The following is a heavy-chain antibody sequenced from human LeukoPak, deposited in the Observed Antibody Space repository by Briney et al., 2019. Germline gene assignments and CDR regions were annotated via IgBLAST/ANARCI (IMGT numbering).Heavy chain of an antibody. D-gene: IGHD3-10*01. CDR1: GGSFSGYY. CDR2: INHSGST. J-gene: IGHJ4*02. CDR3: ASLWVRGVIKN. V-gene: IGHV4-34*01. Sequence: PSETLSLTCAVYGGSFSGYYWSWIRQPPGKGLEWIGEINHSGSTNYNPSLKSRVTISVDTSKDQFSLKLSSATAADTAVYYCASLWVRGVIKNWGQGTLVTVSS.